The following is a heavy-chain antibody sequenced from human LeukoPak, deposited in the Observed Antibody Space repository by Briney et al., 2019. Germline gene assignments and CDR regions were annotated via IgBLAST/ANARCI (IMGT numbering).Heavy chain of an antibody. J-gene: IGHJ4*02. Sequence: ASVKVSCKASGYTFTSYDINWVRQATGQGLEWMGWMNPNSGNTSYAQKFQGRVTMTRNTSISTAYMELSSLRSEDTAVYYCASLKDSSGYRFDYWGQGTLVTVSS. V-gene: IGHV1-8*01. CDR1: GYTFTSYD. D-gene: IGHD3-22*01. CDR3: ASLKDSSGYRFDY. CDR2: MNPNSGNT.